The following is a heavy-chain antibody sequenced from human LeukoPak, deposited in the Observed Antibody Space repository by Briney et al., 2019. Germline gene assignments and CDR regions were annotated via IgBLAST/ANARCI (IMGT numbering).Heavy chain of an antibody. D-gene: IGHD6-13*01. CDR2: INPNSGGT. Sequence: ASVKVSCKASGYTFTGYYMHWLRQAPGQGLEWMGWINPNSGGTNYAQKFQGRVTMTRDTSISTAYMELSRLRSDDTAVYYCARAYGSSWYLGYWGQGTLVTVSS. J-gene: IGHJ4*02. V-gene: IGHV1-2*02. CDR1: GYTFTGYY. CDR3: ARAYGSSWYLGY.